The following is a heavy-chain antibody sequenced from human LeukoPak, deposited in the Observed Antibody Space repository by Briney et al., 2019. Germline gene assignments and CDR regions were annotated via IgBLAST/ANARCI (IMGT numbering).Heavy chain of an antibody. J-gene: IGHJ4*02. CDR1: GGSVSSGNDY. CDR2: IYYRGST. Sequence: PSETLSLTCTVSGGSVSSGNDYWSWIRQPPGKGLEWIGYIYYRGSTYYNPSLKSRVTISVDTSKNQFSLKLSSVTAADTAVYYCASADFWSGYYNYWGQGTLVTVSS. CDR3: ASADFWSGYYNY. D-gene: IGHD3-3*01. V-gene: IGHV4-31*03.